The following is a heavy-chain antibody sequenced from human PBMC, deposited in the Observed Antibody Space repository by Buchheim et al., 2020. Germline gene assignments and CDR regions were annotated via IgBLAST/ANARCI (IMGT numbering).Heavy chain of an antibody. CDR2: INYSGST. V-gene: IGHV4-59*01. J-gene: IGHJ5*02. CDR1: GGSISTYY. CDR3: ARGYASHYGRIDP. D-gene: IGHD4-17*01. Sequence: QVRLRESGPRLVKSSETLSLTCTVSGGSISTYYWSWIRQPAGEGLEWIGYINYSGSTNYNPSLKSRVTISVDTSKNQFSLKLNSVTAADTAVYYCARGYASHYGRIDPWGQGTL.